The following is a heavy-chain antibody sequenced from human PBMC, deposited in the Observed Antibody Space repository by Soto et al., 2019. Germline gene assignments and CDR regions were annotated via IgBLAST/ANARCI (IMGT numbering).Heavy chain of an antibody. Sequence: QVQLQESGPGLVKPSDTLSLTCTVSGGSISSDYWSWIRQPAGKGLEWIGRIYTSGSTNYNPSLKSRVPMSVVTATNQFSLRLGSVAAGGTAVYDCAVDSGGIAEYCTDGVCYSGGPYGMDVWGQGTTVTVSS. CDR3: AVDSGGIAEYCTDGVCYSGGPYGMDV. V-gene: IGHV4-4*07. CDR1: GGSISSDY. J-gene: IGHJ6*02. D-gene: IGHD2-8*01. CDR2: IYTSGST.